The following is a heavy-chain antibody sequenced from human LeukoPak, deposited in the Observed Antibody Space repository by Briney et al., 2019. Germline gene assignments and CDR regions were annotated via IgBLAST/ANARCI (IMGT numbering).Heavy chain of an antibody. CDR3: ARKNYDILTGYPGHFDY. CDR1: GGSISSSSYY. J-gene: IGHJ4*02. D-gene: IGHD3-9*01. V-gene: IGHV4-39*01. CDR2: IYYSGST. Sequence: SETLSLTCTVSGGSISSSSYYWGWIRQPPGKGLEWIGSIYYSGSTYYNPSLKSRVTISVDTSKNQFSLKLSSVTAADTAVYYCARKNYDILTGYPGHFDYWGQGTLVTVSS.